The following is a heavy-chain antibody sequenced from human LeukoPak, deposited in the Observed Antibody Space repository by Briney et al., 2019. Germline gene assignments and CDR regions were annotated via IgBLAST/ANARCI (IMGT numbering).Heavy chain of an antibody. CDR3: TRGQWLPVFDF. CDR2: LYYSGYS. J-gene: IGHJ4*02. Sequence: SETLSLTCTVSGGSITSYYWAWLRQPPGKGLEWIGYLYYSGYSNYNPSLKSRVSMSVDTSKNQFSLKLTSVTAADTAVYYCTRGQWLPVFDFWGQGTLVTVSS. D-gene: IGHD3-22*01. V-gene: IGHV4-59*13. CDR1: GGSITSYY.